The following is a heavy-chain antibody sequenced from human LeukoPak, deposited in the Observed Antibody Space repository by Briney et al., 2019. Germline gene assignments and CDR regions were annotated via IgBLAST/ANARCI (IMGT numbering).Heavy chain of an antibody. Sequence: ASVKVSCKASGYTFTSYAMNWVRQSPGQGLEWMGWINTNTGNPTYAQGFTGRFVFSLDTSVSTAYLQISSLKAEDTAVYYCARDSRRIAARPDYYYYMDVWGKGTTVTVSS. J-gene: IGHJ6*03. D-gene: IGHD6-6*01. V-gene: IGHV7-4-1*02. CDR2: INTNTGNP. CDR3: ARDSRRIAARPDYYYYMDV. CDR1: GYTFTSYA.